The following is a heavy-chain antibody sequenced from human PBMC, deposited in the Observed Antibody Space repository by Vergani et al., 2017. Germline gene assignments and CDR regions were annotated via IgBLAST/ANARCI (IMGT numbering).Heavy chain of an antibody. CDR3: AKDPSSPTVTSDYYYYYGMDV. V-gene: IGHV3-30*18. D-gene: IGHD4-11*01. J-gene: IGHJ6*02. CDR1: GFTFSSYG. CDR2: RAYDGSNK. Sequence: QVQLVESGGGVVQPGRSLRLSCAASGFTFSSYGMHWVRQAPGKGLEGVAVRAYDGSNKYYAECVKGRFSISRDNSKNTLYLQMNSLRAEDTAVYYCAKDPSSPTVTSDYYYYYGMDVWCQGTTVTVSS.